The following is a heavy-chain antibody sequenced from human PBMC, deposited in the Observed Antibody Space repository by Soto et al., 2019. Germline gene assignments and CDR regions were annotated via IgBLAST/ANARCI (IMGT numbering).Heavy chain of an antibody. D-gene: IGHD5-12*01. V-gene: IGHV1-69*12. CDR2: IIPIFGTA. CDR3: ARESRDGYNSLFDY. J-gene: IGHJ4*02. Sequence: QVQLVQSGAEVKKPGSSVKVSCKASGGTFSSYAISWVRQAPGQGLGWMGGIIPIFGTANYAQKFQGRVTITADESTSTAYMELSSLRSEDTAVYYCARESRDGYNSLFDYWGQGTLVTVSS. CDR1: GGTFSSYA.